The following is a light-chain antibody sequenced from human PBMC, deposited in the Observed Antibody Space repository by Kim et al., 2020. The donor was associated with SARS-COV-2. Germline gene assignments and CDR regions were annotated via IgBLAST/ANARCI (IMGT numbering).Light chain of an antibody. CDR3: QTWDKTTWV. CDR2: EDI. Sequence: SYELTQPPSVSVSPGQTATMTCSGDNLGEKFAYLYKQRPGQPPILVIYEDIKRPSGIPERFSGSNSGNTATLTISGAQALAEADYYCQTWDKTTWVFGGGTQLTVL. CDR1: NLGEKF. V-gene: IGLV3-1*01. J-gene: IGLJ3*02.